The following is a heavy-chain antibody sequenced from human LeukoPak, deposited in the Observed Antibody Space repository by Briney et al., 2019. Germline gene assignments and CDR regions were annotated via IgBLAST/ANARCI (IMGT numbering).Heavy chain of an antibody. CDR1: GYTFNSYW. V-gene: IGHV3-74*01. CDR2: INVDGSIR. D-gene: IGHD3/OR15-3a*01. Sequence: PGGSLRLSCAASGYTFNSYWIHWVRQAPGKGLVWVSRINVDGSIRDYADSVKGRFTISRDNAKNTLYLQMNSLRGEDSAVYYCARGKDFWTGYPIYWYFDLWGRGALVTVSS. J-gene: IGHJ2*01. CDR3: ARGKDFWTGYPIYWYFDL.